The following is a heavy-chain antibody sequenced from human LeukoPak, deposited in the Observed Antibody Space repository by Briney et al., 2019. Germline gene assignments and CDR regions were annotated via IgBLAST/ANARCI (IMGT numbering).Heavy chain of an antibody. Sequence: GGSLRLSCAASGFTFRSYSMNWVRQAPGKGLEWVSAIDPSSTYIYYADSVKGRFTISRDNAENSLYLQMNSLRVEDTAVYYCAKVGSSWIFDYWGQGTLVTVSS. CDR1: GFTFRSYS. J-gene: IGHJ4*02. V-gene: IGHV3-21*01. CDR3: AKVGSSWIFDY. D-gene: IGHD6-13*01. CDR2: IDPSSTYI.